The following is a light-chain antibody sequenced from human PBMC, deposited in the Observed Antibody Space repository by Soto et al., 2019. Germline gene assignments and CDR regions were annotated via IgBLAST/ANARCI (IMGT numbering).Light chain of an antibody. CDR2: DAS. V-gene: IGKV1-39*01. CDR3: QQSYGTPWT. J-gene: IGKJ1*01. CDR1: QSISSF. Sequence: RLTQYHSSLSASVGSLFTITCLASQSISSFLNWYVQKPGKAPILLIFDASTLQSGVPSRFSGSGSGTHFTLTISSLQPDDFATYYCQQSYGTPWTFAQRTKVDI.